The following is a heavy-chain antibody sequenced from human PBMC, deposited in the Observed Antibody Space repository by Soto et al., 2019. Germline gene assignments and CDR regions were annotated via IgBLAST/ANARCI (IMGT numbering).Heavy chain of an antibody. CDR1: GFTFTSSA. D-gene: IGHD3-3*01. CDR2: IVVGSGNT. Sequence: GASVKVSCKASGFTFTSSAVQWVRQARGQRLEWIGWIVVGSGNTNYAQKFQERVTITRDMSTSTAYMELSSLRSEDTAVYYCAAGITIFGVVMSVGDYWGQGTLVTVSS. CDR3: AAGITIFGVVMSVGDY. V-gene: IGHV1-58*01. J-gene: IGHJ4*02.